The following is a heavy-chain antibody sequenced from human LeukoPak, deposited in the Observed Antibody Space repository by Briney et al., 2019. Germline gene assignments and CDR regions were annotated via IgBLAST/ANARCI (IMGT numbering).Heavy chain of an antibody. D-gene: IGHD2-21*01. CDR2: INHSGST. CDR3: VRGLHLFLW. Sequence: SETLSLTCAVYGGSFSGYYWSWIRQPPGKGLEWIGEINHSGSTNYNPSLKSRVTISVDTSKNQFSLKLSSVTAADTAVYYCVRGLHLFLWWGQGTLVTVSS. CDR1: GGSFSGYY. J-gene: IGHJ4*02. V-gene: IGHV4-34*01.